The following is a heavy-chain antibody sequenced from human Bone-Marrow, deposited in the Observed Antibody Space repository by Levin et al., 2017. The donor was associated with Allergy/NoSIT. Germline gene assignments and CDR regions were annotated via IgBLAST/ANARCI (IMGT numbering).Heavy chain of an antibody. CDR3: GRLRSIHYYDSSGYDY. J-gene: IGHJ4*02. Sequence: SVKVSCKASGGTFSSYTISWVRQAPGQGLEWMGRIIPILGIANYAQKFQGRVTITADKSTSTAYMELSSLRSEDTAVYYCGRLRSIHYYDSSGYDYWGQGTLVTVSS. V-gene: IGHV1-69*02. CDR1: GGTFSSYT. D-gene: IGHD3-22*01. CDR2: IIPILGIA.